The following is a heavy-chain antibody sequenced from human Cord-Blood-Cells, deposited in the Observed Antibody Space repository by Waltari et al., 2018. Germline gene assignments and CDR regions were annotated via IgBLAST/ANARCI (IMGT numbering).Heavy chain of an antibody. CDR2: IYSGGST. D-gene: IGHD6-13*01. CDR3: AGIAAAGNDAFDI. J-gene: IGHJ3*02. V-gene: IGHV3-53*04. Sequence: ELQLVDSGVGLVQPGGSLCLHCAGFWFTVSSNYLSWVRQAPGKGLGWVSVIYSGGSTYYADSVKGRFTISRHNSKNTLYLQMNSLRAEDTAVYYCAGIAAAGNDAFDIWGQGTMVTVSS. CDR1: WFTVSSNY.